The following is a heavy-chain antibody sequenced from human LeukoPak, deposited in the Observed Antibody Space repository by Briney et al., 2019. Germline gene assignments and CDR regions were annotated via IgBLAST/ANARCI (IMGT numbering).Heavy chain of an antibody. J-gene: IGHJ4*02. CDR1: GFTFSSYA. Sequence: PRGSLRLSCAASGFTFSSYAMSWVRLPPGKGLQWASSLSTSGGNTYYADSVRGRFTISRDNSQNTLYLQMDSLRAEDTAVYYCAKRSGASTYYFDYWGQGALLTVSS. CDR2: LSTSGGNT. CDR3: AKRSGASTYYFDY. D-gene: IGHD6-19*01. V-gene: IGHV3-23*01.